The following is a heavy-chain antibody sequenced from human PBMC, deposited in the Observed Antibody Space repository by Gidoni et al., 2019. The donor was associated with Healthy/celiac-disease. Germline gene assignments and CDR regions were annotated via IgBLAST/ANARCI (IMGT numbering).Heavy chain of an antibody. CDR2: ISYDGSNK. J-gene: IGHJ6*02. Sequence: QVQLVESGGGVVQPGRSLRLSCAASGFTFSSYGMHWVRQAPGKGLEWVAVISYDGSNKYYADSVKGRFTISRDDSKNMLYLQMNSLRAEDTAVYYCAKDQGGGYCSGGSCYPNNNYYYYGMDVWGQGTTVTVSS. CDR3: AKDQGGGYCSGGSCYPNNNYYYYGMDV. D-gene: IGHD2-15*01. CDR1: GFTFSSYG. V-gene: IGHV3-30*18.